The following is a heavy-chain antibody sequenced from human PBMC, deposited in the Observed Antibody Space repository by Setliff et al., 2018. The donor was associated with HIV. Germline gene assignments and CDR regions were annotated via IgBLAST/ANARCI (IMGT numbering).Heavy chain of an antibody. V-gene: IGHV4-38-2*01. CDR2: IYHSGST. J-gene: IGHJ4*02. Sequence: SETLSLTCAVSGYSIRSGYYWGWIRQPPGKGLEWIGSIYHSGSTYYNPSLKSRVTISVDTSKNQVSLKLSSVTAADTAVYYCARRRSSGWYHYFDYWGQGTLVTVSS. D-gene: IGHD6-19*01. CDR1: GYSIRSGYY. CDR3: ARRRSSGWYHYFDY.